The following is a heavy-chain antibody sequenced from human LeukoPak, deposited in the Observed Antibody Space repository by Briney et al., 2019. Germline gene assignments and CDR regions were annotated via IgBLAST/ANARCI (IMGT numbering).Heavy chain of an antibody. D-gene: IGHD6-13*01. J-gene: IGHJ5*02. Sequence: PGGSLRLSCAASGFTFSSYAMSWVRQAPGKGLEWVSAISGSGGSTYYADSVKGRFTISRDNFKNTLYLQMNSLRAEDTAVYYCAKGLSSWYIGGSWGQGTLVTVSS. CDR3: AKGLSSWYIGGS. CDR2: ISGSGGST. CDR1: GFTFSSYA. V-gene: IGHV3-23*01.